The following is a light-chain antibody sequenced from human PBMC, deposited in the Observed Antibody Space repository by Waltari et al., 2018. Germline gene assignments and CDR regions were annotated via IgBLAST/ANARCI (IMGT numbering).Light chain of an antibody. Sequence: EIVLTQSPGTLSLSPGERATLSCGASQSVTSSSLAWYQQKPGQAPRLLMYDASNRAAGIPDRFSGSGSGTDFTLIISRLEPEDFAVYYCHQYGSSPRTFGQGTKVEIK. CDR2: DAS. J-gene: IGKJ1*01. CDR1: QSVTSSS. V-gene: IGKV3-20*01. CDR3: HQYGSSPRT.